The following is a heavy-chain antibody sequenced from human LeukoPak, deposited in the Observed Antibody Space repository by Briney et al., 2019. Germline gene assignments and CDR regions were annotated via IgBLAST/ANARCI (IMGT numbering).Heavy chain of an antibody. CDR3: ARGGSYYNEAFDI. CDR2: ISSSSGSI. CDR1: GFTFSSYS. D-gene: IGHD3-10*01. V-gene: IGHV3-48*01. J-gene: IGHJ3*02. Sequence: AGSLRLSCAASGFTFSSYSMNLVRQAPAKGLEWASYISSSSGSIYYADSVKGRFTISRDTAKNSLSLQMNSLRAEDTAVYYCARGGSYYNEAFDIWGQGTMVTVSS.